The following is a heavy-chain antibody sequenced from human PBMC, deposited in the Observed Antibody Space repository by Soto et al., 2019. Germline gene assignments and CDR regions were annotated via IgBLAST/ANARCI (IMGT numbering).Heavy chain of an antibody. V-gene: IGHV4-39*01. Sequence: KTSETLSLTCSVSGGSISSSSYFWGWIRQPPGKGLEWIGSIYYSGSTYYNPSLKSRVTVSVDTSKNQFSLKLSSVTAADTAVYYCARHPSDFWFDPWGQEPWSPSPQ. D-gene: IGHD2-21*02. CDR3: ARHPSDFWFDP. CDR1: GGSISSSSYF. J-gene: IGHJ5*02. CDR2: IYYSGST.